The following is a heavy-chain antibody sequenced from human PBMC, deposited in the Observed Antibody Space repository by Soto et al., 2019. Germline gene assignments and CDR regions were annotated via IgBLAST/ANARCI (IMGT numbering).Heavy chain of an antibody. J-gene: IGHJ4*02. D-gene: IGHD6-6*01. CDR2: IYYSGST. CDR3: AGLTSSSASIDY. Sequence: ASETLSLTCTVSGGPISSGDYYWSWIRQPPGKGLEWIGYIYYSGSTYYNPSLKRRVTISVDTSKNQFSLKLSSVTAADTAVYYCAGLTSSSASIDYWGQGTLVTVSS. CDR1: GGPISSGDYY. V-gene: IGHV4-30-4*01.